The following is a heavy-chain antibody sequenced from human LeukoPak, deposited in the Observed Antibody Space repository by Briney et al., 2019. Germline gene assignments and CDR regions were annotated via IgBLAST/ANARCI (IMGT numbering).Heavy chain of an antibody. CDR2: IYYNGDS. J-gene: IGHJ4*02. CDR1: GGSISSAAYY. CDR3: ARHISANTGYFDS. Sequence: PSETLSLTCTVSGGSISSAAYYWGWIRQSPGKGLEWIGSIYYNGDSYYNPSLKSRVAIFVDTSRGPFSLDLYYVTAADTALYYCARHISANTGYFDSCGQGTLVTVSS. V-gene: IGHV4-39*01.